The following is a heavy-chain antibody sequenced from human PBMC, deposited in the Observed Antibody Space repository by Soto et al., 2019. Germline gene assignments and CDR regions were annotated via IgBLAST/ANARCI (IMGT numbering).Heavy chain of an antibody. CDR1: GYSFTNNG. CDR3: ARVSSXFDP. Sequence: ASVKVSCKASGYSFTNNGISWVRQAPGQGLEWMGWISAYNGDTNYVKKLQGRVTMTTDTSTSTASMELRSLRSDDTAVYYCARVSSXFDPWGQGTLVTVSS. J-gene: IGHJ5*02. CDR2: ISAYNGDT. V-gene: IGHV1-18*01.